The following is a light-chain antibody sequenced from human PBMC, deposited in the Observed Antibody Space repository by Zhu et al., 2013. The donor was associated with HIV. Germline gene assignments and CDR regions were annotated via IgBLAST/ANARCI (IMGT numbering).Light chain of an antibody. CDR3: TSYTTSTTLV. CDR1: SRDIGTYNY. V-gene: IGLV2-8*01. Sequence: QSALTQPASASGSPGQSVTISCTGTSRDIGTYNYVSWYQQHPGKAPKLIIYDVTRRPSGVPDRFSGSKSGSTASLTISGLQAEDEADYYCTSYTTSTTLVFGGGTKLTVL. CDR2: DVT. J-gene: IGLJ2*01.